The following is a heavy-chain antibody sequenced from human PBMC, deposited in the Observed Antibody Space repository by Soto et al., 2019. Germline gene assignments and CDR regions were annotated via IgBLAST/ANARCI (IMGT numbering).Heavy chain of an antibody. Sequence: SETLSLTCSVSGGSISSGYWTWIRHPPGKGLEWIGYIYLGGNINYNPSLTSRVIISVDTAKNQFSLKLSSVTAADTAVYYCARKYLPYYGSGSPYGMDGWGQGTTVTVSS. D-gene: IGHD3-10*01. CDR1: GGSISSGY. CDR3: ARKYLPYYGSGSPYGMDG. J-gene: IGHJ6*02. V-gene: IGHV4-59*01. CDR2: IYLGGNI.